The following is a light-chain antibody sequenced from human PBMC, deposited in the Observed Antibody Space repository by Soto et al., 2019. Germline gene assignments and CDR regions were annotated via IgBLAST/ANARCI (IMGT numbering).Light chain of an antibody. CDR3: QQRSNWPPT. CDR2: DVS. CDR1: HPVANF. V-gene: IGKV3-11*01. Sequence: DTVIRQSPATLPLSPGERPTLSASTSHPVANFLAWYQHKAGQAPRLLIYDVSNRATGIPARFSGSGSGTDFTLTIRSLVPDDFAVYYCQQRSNWPPTFGGGTKVDIK. J-gene: IGKJ4*02.